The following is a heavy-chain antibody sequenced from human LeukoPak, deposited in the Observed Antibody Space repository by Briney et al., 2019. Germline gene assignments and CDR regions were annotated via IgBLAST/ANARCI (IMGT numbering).Heavy chain of an antibody. V-gene: IGHV1-2*02. CDR1: GYTFTGYY. Sequence: ASVKVSCKASGYTFTGYYMHWVRQAPGQGLEWMGWINPNSGGTNYAQKFQGRVTMTRDTSISTAYMELRRLRSDDTAVYYCARVGLGHRLGYCSGGSCYSGDYYYYYMDVWGKGTTVTVSS. J-gene: IGHJ6*03. CDR3: ARVGLGHRLGYCSGGSCYSGDYYYYYMDV. CDR2: INPNSGGT. D-gene: IGHD2-15*01.